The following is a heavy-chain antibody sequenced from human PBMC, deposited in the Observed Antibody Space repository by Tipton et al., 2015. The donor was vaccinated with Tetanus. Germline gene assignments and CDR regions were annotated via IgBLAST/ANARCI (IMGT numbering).Heavy chain of an antibody. CDR3: ARDQARGARGWNYFDS. D-gene: IGHD1-26*01. Sequence: TLSLTCTVSGGSISSGGYYWSWIRQHPGKGLEWIGYIYYSGSTYYNPSLKSRVTISVDTSKNQFSLKLNSVTAADTAVYYCARDQARGARGWNYFDSWGQGTLVPVSS. V-gene: IGHV4-31*03. CDR2: IYYSGST. J-gene: IGHJ4*02. CDR1: GGSISSGGYY.